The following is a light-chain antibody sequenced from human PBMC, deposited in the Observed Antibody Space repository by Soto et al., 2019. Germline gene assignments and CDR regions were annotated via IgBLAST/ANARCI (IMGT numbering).Light chain of an antibody. CDR1: QGIASS. CDR3: QHFNTSPLP. V-gene: IGKV1-9*01. CDR2: AAS. Sequence: DIHLTQSPSFLSASVGDRVTITCRASQGIASSLAWYQQKAGKAPKLLIYAASTLESGVPSRFSGSGPGTEFPPTTTSLQPEDFAIYYSQHFNTSPLPSAGGTKVESK. J-gene: IGKJ4*01.